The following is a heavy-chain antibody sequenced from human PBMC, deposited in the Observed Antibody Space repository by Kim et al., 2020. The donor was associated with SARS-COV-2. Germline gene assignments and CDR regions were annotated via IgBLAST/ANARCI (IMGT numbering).Heavy chain of an antibody. V-gene: IGHV3-48*02. CDR1: GFTFSSYS. CDR3: ARDQAYYYGSGSYYKDYYYYGMDV. J-gene: IGHJ6*02. D-gene: IGHD3-10*01. Sequence: GGSLRLSCAASGFTFSSYSMNWVRQAPGKGLEWVSYISSSSSTIYYADSVKGRFTISRDNAKNSLYLQMNSLRDEDTAVYYCARDQAYYYGSGSYYKDYYYYGMDVWGQGTTVTVSS. CDR2: ISSSSSTI.